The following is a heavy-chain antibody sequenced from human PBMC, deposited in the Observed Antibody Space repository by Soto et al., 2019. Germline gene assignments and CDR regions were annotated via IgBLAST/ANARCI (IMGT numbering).Heavy chain of an antibody. Sequence: LRLSFAASGFTFSSYGMHWVRQAPGKGLEWVAVISYDGSNKYYADSVKGRFTISRDNSKNTLYLQMNSLRAEDTAVYYCATPGGTNYYDSSGYGNYFDYWGQGTPVTVSS. CDR1: GFTFSSYG. V-gene: IGHV3-30*03. CDR2: ISYDGSNK. D-gene: IGHD3-22*01. J-gene: IGHJ4*02. CDR3: ATPGGTNYYDSSGYGNYFDY.